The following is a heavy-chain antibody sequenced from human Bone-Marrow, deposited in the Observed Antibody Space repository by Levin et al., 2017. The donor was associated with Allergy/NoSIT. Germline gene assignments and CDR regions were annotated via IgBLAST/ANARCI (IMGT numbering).Heavy chain of an antibody. CDR3: VRGFHSFDI. CDR2: VRPRTRSYTT. J-gene: IGHJ3*02. CDR1: GFIFSDYY. D-gene: IGHD2-21*01. Sequence: GGSLRLSCAASGFIFSDYYMDWVRQAPGKGLEWVARVRPRTRSYTTEYAASVKGRFTISRDDSRNSLYLQMDSLKIEDTALYYCVRGFHSFDIWGQGTMVTVSS. V-gene: IGHV3-72*01.